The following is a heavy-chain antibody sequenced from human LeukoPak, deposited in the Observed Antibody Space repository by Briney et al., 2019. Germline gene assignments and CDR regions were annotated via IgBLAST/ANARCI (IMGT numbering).Heavy chain of an antibody. V-gene: IGHV1-2*02. J-gene: IGHJ3*01. CDR2: IDPDSGGT. D-gene: IGHD3-22*01. CDR1: GYTFSDYY. CDR3: AREYYDSGGRKHAFNL. Sequence: GASVKVSCKASGYTFSDYYIHWVRQAPGQGLEWMGCIDPDSGGTKYAKRFQDRVTMTRDTSIITAYMELSRLRSDDAAIYYCAREYYDSGGRKHAFNLWGQGTMVTVSS.